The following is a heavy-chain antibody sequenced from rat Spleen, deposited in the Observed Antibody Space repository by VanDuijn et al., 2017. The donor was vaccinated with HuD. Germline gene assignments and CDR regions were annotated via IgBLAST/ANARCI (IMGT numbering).Heavy chain of an antibody. CDR2: ISQDSSTI. CDR1: GFTFNNYW. CDR3: ARVAAPITGGFDY. V-gene: IGHV4-2*01. D-gene: IGHD3-1*01. Sequence: EVQLVESGGGLVQPGRSLKLSCVASGFTFNNYWMTWIRQAPGKGLEWIGDISQDSSTINYTPSLKDKFTISRDNAQDTLYLQMSKLGSEDTAIYSCARVAAPITGGFDYWGQGVMVTVSS. J-gene: IGHJ2*01.